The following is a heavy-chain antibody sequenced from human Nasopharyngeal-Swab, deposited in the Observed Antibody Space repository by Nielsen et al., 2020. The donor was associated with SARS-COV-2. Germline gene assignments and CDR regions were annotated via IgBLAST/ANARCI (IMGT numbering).Heavy chain of an antibody. CDR2: INPSGGST. D-gene: IGHD2-2*01. Sequence: ASVKVSCKASGYTFTSYYMHWVRQAPGQGLEWMGIINPSGGSTSYAQKFQGRVTMTRDTSTSTVYVELSSLRSEDTAVYYCARDMPAGVVNYDYYGMDVWGQGTTVTVSS. V-gene: IGHV1-46*01. CDR1: GYTFTSYY. J-gene: IGHJ6*02. CDR3: ARDMPAGVVNYDYYGMDV.